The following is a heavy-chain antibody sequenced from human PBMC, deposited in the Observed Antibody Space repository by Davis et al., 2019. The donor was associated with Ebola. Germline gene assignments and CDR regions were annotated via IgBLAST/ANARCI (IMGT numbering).Heavy chain of an antibody. J-gene: IGHJ6*03. D-gene: IGHD2-2*01. V-gene: IGHV4-39*02. CDR2: IYYSGST. Sequence: PSETLSLTCTVSGGSISSSTYYWGWIRQPPGKGLEWIGSIYYSGSTYYNPSLKSRVTISVDTSKNQFSLKLSSVTAADTAAYYCAREGQLREYYMDVWGKGTTVTVSS. CDR3: AREGQLREYYMDV. CDR1: GGSISSSTYY.